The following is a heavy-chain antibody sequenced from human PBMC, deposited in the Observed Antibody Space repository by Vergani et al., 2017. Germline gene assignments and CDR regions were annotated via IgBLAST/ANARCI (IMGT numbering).Heavy chain of an antibody. CDR2: IYSTGST. Sequence: QVQLQQWGAGLLKPSETLSLTCAVYGGSFSGYYWSWIRQPPGQGLEWIGYIYSTGSTNYNPSLNSRVTMSVDTSKNQFSLKLRSVTAADTAVYFCARVMYRDEASTGYRLEGMDIWGQGTTVTISS. D-gene: IGHD3-9*01. V-gene: IGHV4-34*11. CDR3: ARVMYRDEASTGYRLEGMDI. CDR1: GGSFSGYY. J-gene: IGHJ6*02.